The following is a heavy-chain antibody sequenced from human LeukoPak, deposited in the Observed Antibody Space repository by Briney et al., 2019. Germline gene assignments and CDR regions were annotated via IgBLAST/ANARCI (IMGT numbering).Heavy chain of an antibody. Sequence: SETLSLTCTVSGGSISSYYWSWIRQPPGKGLEWIGYIYYSGSTNYKPSLKSRVTISVDTSKNQFSLKLSSVTAADTAVYYCARARYYYDSSGPYYFDYWGQGTLVTVSS. D-gene: IGHD3-22*01. CDR3: ARARYYYDSSGPYYFDY. CDR2: IYYSGST. V-gene: IGHV4-59*01. J-gene: IGHJ4*02. CDR1: GGSISSYY.